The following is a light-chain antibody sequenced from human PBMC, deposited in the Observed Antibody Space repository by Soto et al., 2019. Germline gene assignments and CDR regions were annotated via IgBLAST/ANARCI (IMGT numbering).Light chain of an antibody. CDR1: SSDVVGYNY. Sequence: QSVLTQPASVSGSPRQSITISCTGTSSDVVGYNYVSWYQHHPGKAPKLIIYDVTNRPSGVSNPFSGSKSDNTASLTISGFQPEDEADYYCSSYTTSNTRQIVFGTGTKVTVL. V-gene: IGLV2-14*03. J-gene: IGLJ1*01. CDR3: SSYTTSNTRQIV. CDR2: DVT.